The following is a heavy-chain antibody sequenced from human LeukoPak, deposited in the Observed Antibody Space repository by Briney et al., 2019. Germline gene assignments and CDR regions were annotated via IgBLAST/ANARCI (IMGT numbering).Heavy chain of an antibody. CDR1: GFSFSSTA. CDR2: SGTDGDT. Sequence: GGSLRLSCAASGFSFSSTAMNWVRQAPGKGREWVSASGTDGDTYYADSVQGRFTISRDNSRNTLYLQMTSLRADDTAVYYCAKKTPGTYPFDSWGQGTLVTVSP. J-gene: IGHJ4*02. D-gene: IGHD6-13*01. V-gene: IGHV3-23*01. CDR3: AKKTPGTYPFDS.